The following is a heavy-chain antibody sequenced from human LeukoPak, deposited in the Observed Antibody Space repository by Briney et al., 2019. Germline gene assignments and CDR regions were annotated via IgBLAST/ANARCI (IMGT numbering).Heavy chain of an antibody. CDR2: IIPIFGTA. Sequence: SVKVSCKASGGTFSSYAISWVRQAPGQGLEWMGGIIPIFGTANYAQKFQGRVTITADESTSTAYMELSSLRSEDTAVYCCARSSGGYSGYDYVPGYYYYGMDVWGQGTTVTVSS. CDR3: ARSSGGYSGYDYVPGYYYYGMDV. J-gene: IGHJ6*02. D-gene: IGHD5-12*01. CDR1: GGTFSSYA. V-gene: IGHV1-69*01.